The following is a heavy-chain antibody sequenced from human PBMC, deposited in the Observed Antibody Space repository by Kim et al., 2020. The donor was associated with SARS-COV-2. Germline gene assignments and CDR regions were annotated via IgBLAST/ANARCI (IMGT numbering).Heavy chain of an antibody. V-gene: IGHV3-9*01. D-gene: IGHD6-6*01. J-gene: IGHJ4*02. Sequence: GGSLRLSCEMSGFKFERFAVHWVRQPPGKGLEWVSGLSLDSDRIGYADSVKGRFTVSRDKAKDTLYLQMDSLRIEDTAFYYCTRDLVPGGADYRGQGTLVTVSS. CDR3: TRDLVPGGADY. CDR2: LSLDSDRI. CDR1: GFKFERFA.